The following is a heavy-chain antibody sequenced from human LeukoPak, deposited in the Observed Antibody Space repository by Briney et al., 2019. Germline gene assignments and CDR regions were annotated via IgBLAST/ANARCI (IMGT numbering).Heavy chain of an antibody. J-gene: IGHJ3*02. V-gene: IGHV3-48*01. CDR3: ARDSTVTKQWDAFDI. CDR1: GFTFSSYS. D-gene: IGHD4-17*01. Sequence: PGGSLRLSCAASGFTFSSYSMNWVRQAPGKGLEWVSYISSSSSTIYYADSVKGRFTISRDNAKNSLYLQMNSLRAEDTAVYYCARDSTVTKQWDAFDIWGQGTMVTVSS. CDR2: ISSSSSTI.